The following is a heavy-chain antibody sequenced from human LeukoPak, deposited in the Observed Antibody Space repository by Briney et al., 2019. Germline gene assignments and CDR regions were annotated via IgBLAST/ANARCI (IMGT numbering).Heavy chain of an antibody. CDR2: IFTSGWT. CDR1: GGSISSYY. Sequence: SETPSLTCTVSGGSISSYYWSWVRQSPGKGLEWIGYIFTSGWTDYNPSLKSRVTMSVDTSKNQLSMELRFLTAADTAVYYRATSHDVKTAPYDLWGQGTLVTVSS. J-gene: IGHJ5*02. CDR3: ATSHDVKTAPYDL. V-gene: IGHV4-4*09. D-gene: IGHD2-21*01.